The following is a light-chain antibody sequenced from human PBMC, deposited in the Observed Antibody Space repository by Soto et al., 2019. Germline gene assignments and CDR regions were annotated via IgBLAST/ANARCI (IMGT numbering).Light chain of an antibody. CDR3: ATWDERLNGWV. CDR2: EVN. V-gene: IGLV2-8*01. CDR1: NSDVGAYNY. Sequence: QSALTQPPSASGSPGQSVTIPCTGTNSDVGAYNYVSWYQQYPGKVPKLIIYEVNKRPSGVPDRFSGSKSGTSASLAISGLQSGDEAYYYCATWDERLNGWVFGGGTKLTVL. J-gene: IGLJ3*02.